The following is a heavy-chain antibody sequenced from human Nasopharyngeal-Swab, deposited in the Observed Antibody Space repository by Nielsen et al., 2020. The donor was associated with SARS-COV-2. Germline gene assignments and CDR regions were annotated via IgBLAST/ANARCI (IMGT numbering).Heavy chain of an antibody. J-gene: IGHJ6*02. Sequence: GGSLRLSCAASGFTFDDFDMRWVRQAPREGLGWVSVLFWGGGGTISAESLKGRFTISRDNAKNTLYLQMSSLRAEETAVYYCARSRSAMDVWGQGTTVTVSS. CDR1: GFTFDDFD. CDR2: LFWGGGGT. V-gene: IGHV3-20*04. CDR3: ARSRSAMDV.